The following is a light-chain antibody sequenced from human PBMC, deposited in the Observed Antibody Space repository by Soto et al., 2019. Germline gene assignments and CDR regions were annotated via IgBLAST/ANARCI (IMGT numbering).Light chain of an antibody. CDR2: DAS. V-gene: IGKV3-11*01. Sequence: ETVLTQSPATLSLSPGERATLSCRASQNVNRYVAWYQQKPGQAPRLLIYDASTRAAGVPARFSGSGSGTDFSLNISSLEPEDFAVYYCQEQNSFGGGTKVEIK. CDR3: QEQNS. J-gene: IGKJ4*01. CDR1: QNVNRY.